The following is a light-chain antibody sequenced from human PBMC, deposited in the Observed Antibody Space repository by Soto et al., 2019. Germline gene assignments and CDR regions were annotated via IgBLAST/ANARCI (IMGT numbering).Light chain of an antibody. CDR2: GAS. CDR1: QTVDSN. V-gene: IGKV3-15*01. J-gene: IGKJ4*01. Sequence: EIVMTQSPGTLSVSPGERATLSCRASQTVDSNLAWYQQKPGQAPRLLIYGASTRATGVPARFSGSGSGTEFTLPISSLQSEDSAVYYCQQYNNWPVTFGGGTKVEIK. CDR3: QQYNNWPVT.